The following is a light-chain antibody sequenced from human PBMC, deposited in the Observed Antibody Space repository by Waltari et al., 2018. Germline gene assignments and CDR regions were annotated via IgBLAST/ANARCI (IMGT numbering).Light chain of an antibody. Sequence: DIQITQSPSSLSASIGDRVTITSRASENIGSYLNWYQQRTGEAPKLLIYATSTLQTEVPSRFSGSGSRTDFTLTISSLQPEDFATYYCQHTFETPYSFGQGTKLESK. J-gene: IGKJ2*01. CDR3: QHTFETPYS. CDR1: ENIGSY. V-gene: IGKV1-39*01. CDR2: ATS.